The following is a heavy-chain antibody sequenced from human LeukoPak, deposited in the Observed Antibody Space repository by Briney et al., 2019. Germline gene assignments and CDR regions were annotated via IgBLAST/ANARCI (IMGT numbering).Heavy chain of an antibody. CDR3: ARVGCSSTSCYVWGYNWFDP. D-gene: IGHD2-2*01. CDR2: IYYSGST. J-gene: IGHJ5*02. Sequence: SETLSLTCTVSGGSISSGDYYWSWIRQPPGKGLEWIGYIYYSGSTYYNPSLKSRVTISVDTSKNQFSLKLSSVTAADTAVYYCARVGCSSTSCYVWGYNWFDPWGQGTPVTVSS. CDR1: GGSISSGDYY. V-gene: IGHV4-30-4*01.